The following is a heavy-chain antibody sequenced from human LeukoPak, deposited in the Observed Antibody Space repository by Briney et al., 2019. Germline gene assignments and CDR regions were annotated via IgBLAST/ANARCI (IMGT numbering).Heavy chain of an antibody. J-gene: IGHJ4*02. CDR2: IYYSGTT. CDR1: GVSITSINYY. V-gene: IGHV4-39*07. CDR3: ARKYGSSSPHY. Sequence: SDTLSLTCTVSGVSITSINYYWAWLRQPPGKGLEWIGSIYYSGTTYYNPSLKSRVSMSVDTSRNQFSLRLTSVTAADTAVYYCARKYGSSSPHYWGQGTLVTVSS. D-gene: IGHD6-6*01.